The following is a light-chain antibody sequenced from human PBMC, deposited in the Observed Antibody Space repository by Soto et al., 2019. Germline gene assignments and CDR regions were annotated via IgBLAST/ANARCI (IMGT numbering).Light chain of an antibody. J-gene: IGLJ3*02. CDR1: SSDVGSYKL. Sequence: QSVLTQPASVSGSPGQSITISCTGTSSDVGSYKLVSWYQQHPGKAPKLMIYEGSKRPSGVSNRFSGSKSGNTASLTISGLQAEDEGDFYCCSYAGSSTWVFGGGTKLTVL. CDR2: EGS. CDR3: CSYAGSSTWV. V-gene: IGLV2-23*01.